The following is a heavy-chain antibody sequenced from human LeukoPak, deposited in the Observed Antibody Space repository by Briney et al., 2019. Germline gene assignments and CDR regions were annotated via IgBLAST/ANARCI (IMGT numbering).Heavy chain of an antibody. J-gene: IGHJ4*02. Sequence: PGGSLRLSCTASGFTFGDYAMSWFRQAPGKGLEWVGFIRRKAYGRTTEYAASDKGRFTISRDDSKSIAYLQMNSLKTEDTAVYYCTSQYYDSSGYYYYFDYWGQGTLVTVSS. CDR3: TSQYYDSSGYYYYFDY. CDR1: GFTFGDYA. V-gene: IGHV3-49*03. D-gene: IGHD3-22*01. CDR2: IRRKAYGRTT.